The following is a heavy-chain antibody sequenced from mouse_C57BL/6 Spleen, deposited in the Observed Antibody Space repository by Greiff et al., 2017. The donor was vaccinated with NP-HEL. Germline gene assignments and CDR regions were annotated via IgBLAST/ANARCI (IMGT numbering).Heavy chain of an antibody. V-gene: IGHV1-82*01. CDR1: GYAFSSSW. Sequence: VQLQQSGPELVKPGASVKISCKASGYAFSSSWMNWVKQRPGKGLEWIGRIYPGDGDTNYNGKFKGKATLTADKSSSTAYMQLSSLTSEDSAVYFCARKEDYDYDDEVFDYWGQGTTLTVSS. CDR3: ARKEDYDYDDEVFDY. D-gene: IGHD2-4*01. J-gene: IGHJ2*01. CDR2: IYPGDGDT.